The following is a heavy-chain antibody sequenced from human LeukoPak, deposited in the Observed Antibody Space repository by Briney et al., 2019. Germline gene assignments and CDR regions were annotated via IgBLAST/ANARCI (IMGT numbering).Heavy chain of an antibody. Sequence: GGSLRLSCAASGFTFSSYWTSWVRQAPGKGLEWVANIKQDGSEKYYVDSVKGRFTISRDNAKNSLYLQMNSLRAEDTAVYYCARDIGLVDYWGQGTLVTVSS. J-gene: IGHJ4*02. D-gene: IGHD1-26*01. V-gene: IGHV3-7*01. CDR2: IKQDGSEK. CDR3: ARDIGLVDY. CDR1: GFTFSSYW.